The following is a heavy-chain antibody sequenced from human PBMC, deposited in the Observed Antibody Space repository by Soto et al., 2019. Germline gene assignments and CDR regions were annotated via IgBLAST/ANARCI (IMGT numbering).Heavy chain of an antibody. CDR2: IIPLFGTA. J-gene: IGHJ4*02. CDR1: GVTFSSET. CDR3: ATELGENPASPFDA. Sequence: ASVKVSCKASGVTFSSETLGWVRQAPGQGLEWVGGIIPLFGTASYAQKFQGRVTITTDESTSTVYMELSSLRSDDTAVYFCATELGENPASPFDAWGQGTLVTVSS. V-gene: IGHV1-69*05. D-gene: IGHD3-10*01.